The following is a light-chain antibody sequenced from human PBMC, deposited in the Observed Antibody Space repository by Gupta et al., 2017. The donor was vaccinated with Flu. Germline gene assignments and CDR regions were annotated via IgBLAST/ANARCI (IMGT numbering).Light chain of an antibody. J-gene: IGKJ2*01. Sequence: DIVMTQSPDSLAVSLGERATINCKSSQSVLYSSNNKNYLAWYQQKPGQPPKLLIYWASTRVSGVPDRFSGSGSGTDFTLTISSLQAEDVAVYYCQQYYSTLYTFGQGTKLEIK. CDR1: QSVLYSSNNKNY. CDR3: QQYYSTLYT. CDR2: WAS. V-gene: IGKV4-1*01.